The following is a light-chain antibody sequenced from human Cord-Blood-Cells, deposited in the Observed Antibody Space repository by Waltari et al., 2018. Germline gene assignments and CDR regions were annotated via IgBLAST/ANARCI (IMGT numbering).Light chain of an antibody. J-gene: IGLJ1*01. CDR1: TSNIGSNT. V-gene: IGLV1-44*01. Sequence: QSVLTQPPSASGTPGQRVTISCSGSTSNIGSNTVNWYEQLPGTAPKLLIYSNNQRRSGAPDRFSGSKSGHSASLAISGLQSEDEADYYCAAWDDSLHGLVFGTGTKVTVL. CDR3: AAWDDSLHGLV. CDR2: SNN.